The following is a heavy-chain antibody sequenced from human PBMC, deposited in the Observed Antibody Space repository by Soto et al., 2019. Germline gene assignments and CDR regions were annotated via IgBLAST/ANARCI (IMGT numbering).Heavy chain of an antibody. CDR3: ASPKIAFYNWFDP. J-gene: IGHJ5*02. V-gene: IGHV4-39*01. Sequence: QLQLQESGPGLVKPSETLSLTCTVSGGSISSSSYYWGWIRQPPGKGLEWIGSMYYSGSTYYNPSLKSRVTISVDTSKNQFSLKLSSLTAADTAVYYCASPKIAFYNWFDPWGQGTLVTVSS. CDR2: MYYSGST. D-gene: IGHD3-3*02. CDR1: GGSISSSSYY.